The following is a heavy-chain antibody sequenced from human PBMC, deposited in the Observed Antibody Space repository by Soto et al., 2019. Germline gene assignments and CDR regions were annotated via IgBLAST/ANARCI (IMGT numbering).Heavy chain of an antibody. Sequence: SETLSLTCAVYGGSFSGYYWSWIRQPPGKGLEWIGEINHSGSTNYNPSLKSRVTISVDTSKNQFSLKLSSVTAADTAVYYCARERTSPHCSSTSCYKGWFDPWGRGTLVTVSS. CDR2: INHSGST. D-gene: IGHD2-2*02. V-gene: IGHV4-34*01. CDR3: ARERTSPHCSSTSCYKGWFDP. J-gene: IGHJ5*02. CDR1: GGSFSGYY.